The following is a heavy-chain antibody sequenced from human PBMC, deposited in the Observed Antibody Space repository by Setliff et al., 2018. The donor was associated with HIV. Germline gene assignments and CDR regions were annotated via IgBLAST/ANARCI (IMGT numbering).Heavy chain of an antibody. CDR1: NYSITSGYY. V-gene: IGHV4-38-2*02. Sequence: PSETLSLTCTVSNYSITSGYYWGWIRQSPGKGLEWIASIYHSGNTNQNPSLKSRVAISVDTSKNLFFLKLTSVTPADTAVYYCARVETTVRGATYGMDVWGYDYWGQGTLVTVSS. D-gene: IGHD3-10*01. CDR3: ARVETTVRGATYGMDVWGYDY. J-gene: IGHJ4*02. CDR2: IYHSGNT.